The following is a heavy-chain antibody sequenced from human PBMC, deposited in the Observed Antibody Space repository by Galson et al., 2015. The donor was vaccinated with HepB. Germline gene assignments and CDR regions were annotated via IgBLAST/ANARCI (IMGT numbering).Heavy chain of an antibody. V-gene: IGHV3-30*18. D-gene: IGHD6-19*01. Sequence: SLRLSCAASGFTFSSYGMHWVRQAPGKGLEWVAVISYDGSNKYYADSVKGRFTISRDNSKNTLYLQMNSLRAEDTAVFYCAKDTIAVAATGYYYYGMDVWGQGTTVTVSS. CDR3: AKDTIAVAATGYYYYGMDV. J-gene: IGHJ6*02. CDR1: GFTFSSYG. CDR2: ISYDGSNK.